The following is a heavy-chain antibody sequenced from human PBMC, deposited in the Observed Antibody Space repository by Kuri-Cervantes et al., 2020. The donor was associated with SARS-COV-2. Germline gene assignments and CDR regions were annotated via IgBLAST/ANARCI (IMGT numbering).Heavy chain of an antibody. CDR2: ISGTSTFT. J-gene: IGHJ4*02. CDR3: ARHQTYYDILTGYAFDY. D-gene: IGHD3-9*01. V-gene: IGHV3-23*01. CDR1: GFTFSTFA. Sequence: GESLKISCVASGFTFSTFAMSWVRQAPGKGLEWVSAISGTSTFTYYADSVKGRFTISRDNSKNTLYLQMNSLRDEDTAVYYCARHQTYYDILTGYAFDYWGQGTLVTVSS.